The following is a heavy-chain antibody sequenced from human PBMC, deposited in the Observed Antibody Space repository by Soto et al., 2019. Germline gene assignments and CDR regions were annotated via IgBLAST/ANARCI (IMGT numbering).Heavy chain of an antibody. CDR2: ISANDGGT. CDR1: DSVFVTSV. J-gene: IGHJ4*01. V-gene: IGHV1-18*01. CDR3: ARGGGRHLRPLET. Sequence: QALLEQSGPEVKKPGDSVRISCWLYDSVFVTSVITWLRQAPGQGLEWMGWISANDGGTLSSMKFTDSSVMSTGPMRNMASLQLWDVTSDDSAVYFCARGGGRHLRPLETWRHGTPVTVS. D-gene: IGHD3-16*01.